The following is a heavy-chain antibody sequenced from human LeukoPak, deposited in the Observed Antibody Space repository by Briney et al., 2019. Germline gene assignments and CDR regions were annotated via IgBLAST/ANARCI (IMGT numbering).Heavy chain of an antibody. D-gene: IGHD5-24*01. J-gene: IGHJ5*02. V-gene: IGHV3-30*18. CDR1: GFTFSSYG. CDR2: ISNDGSKE. Sequence: GGSLRLSCAASGFTFSSYGMHWVRQAPGKGLDWVAVISNDGSKEYYADSVKGRFTISRDNSKNTLSLQVSSLRTEDTAVYYCAKADGSWTYDPWGQGTLVTVSS. CDR3: AKADGSWTYDP.